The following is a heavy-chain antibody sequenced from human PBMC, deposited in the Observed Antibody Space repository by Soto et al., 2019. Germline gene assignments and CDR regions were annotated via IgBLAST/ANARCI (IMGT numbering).Heavy chain of an antibody. Sequence: DVQLFESGGDLVQPGESLRLSCAASGFIFSDFAMSWVRQTPGKGLEWVSAVSVYGGSTHYSDTVKVRFTISRDISRDTLFLQMNSLRAEDTAVYYCARRTAGDSHWYFDLWGRGTLVTVSS. CDR3: ARRTAGDSHWYFDL. CDR1: GFIFSDFA. CDR2: VSVYGGST. J-gene: IGHJ2*01. V-gene: IGHV3-23*01. D-gene: IGHD2-21*01.